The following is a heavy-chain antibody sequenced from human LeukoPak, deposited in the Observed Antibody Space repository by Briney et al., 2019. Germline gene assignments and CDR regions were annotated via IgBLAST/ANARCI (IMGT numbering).Heavy chain of an antibody. V-gene: IGHV3-30*02. CDR3: ARELGYYGSGTYDY. CDR1: GFTFSSYG. D-gene: IGHD3-10*01. J-gene: IGHJ4*02. CDR2: IRYDGSNK. Sequence: GGSLRLSCAASGFTFSSYGMHWVRQAPGKGLEWVAFIRYDGSNKYYADPVKGRFTISRDNFKNTLYVQMNSLRAEDTAVYYCARELGYYGSGTYDYWGQGTLVTVSS.